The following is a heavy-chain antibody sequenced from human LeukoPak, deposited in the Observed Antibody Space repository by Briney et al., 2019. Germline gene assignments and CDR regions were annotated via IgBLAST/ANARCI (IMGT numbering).Heavy chain of an antibody. CDR1: GYTFTSYA. Sequence: GASVKVSCKASGYTFTSYAMNWVRQAPGQGLEWMGWISAYNGNTNYAQKLQGRVTMTTDTSTSTAYMELRSLRSDDTAVYYCARGLSSGWPKIDYYYYMDVWGKGTTVTVSS. CDR3: ARGLSSGWPKIDYYYYMDV. D-gene: IGHD6-19*01. CDR2: ISAYNGNT. J-gene: IGHJ6*03. V-gene: IGHV1-18*01.